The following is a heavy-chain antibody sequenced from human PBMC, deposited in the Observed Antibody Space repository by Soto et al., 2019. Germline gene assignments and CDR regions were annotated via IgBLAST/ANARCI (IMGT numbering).Heavy chain of an antibody. D-gene: IGHD3-16*02. CDR1: EFTFTYAW. CDR2: IKSKTDGGTT. V-gene: IGHV3-15*01. Sequence: EVQLVESGGGLVKPGGSLRLSCAASEFTFTYAWMSWVRQAPGKGLEWVGRIKSKTDGGTTDYAAPVKGRFTISRDESQNTLYLQMNSLKTEDTAVYYCTSLYYGHWGQGTLVTVSS. J-gene: IGHJ4*02. CDR3: TSLYYGH.